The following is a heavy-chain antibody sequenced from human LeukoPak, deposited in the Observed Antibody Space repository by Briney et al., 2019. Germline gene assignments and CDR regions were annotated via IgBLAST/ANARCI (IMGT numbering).Heavy chain of an antibody. D-gene: IGHD5-12*01. J-gene: IGHJ4*02. Sequence: GGSLRLSCAASGFTFSSYGMSWVRRAPGKGPEWVSGISCSGGNTYYADSVKGRSTISRVNSQNTLYLQMNTLRAEDTAVYYCAKVVSGYHFDYWGQGTLVTVSS. V-gene: IGHV3-23*01. CDR2: ISCSGGNT. CDR1: GFTFSSYG. CDR3: AKVVSGYHFDY.